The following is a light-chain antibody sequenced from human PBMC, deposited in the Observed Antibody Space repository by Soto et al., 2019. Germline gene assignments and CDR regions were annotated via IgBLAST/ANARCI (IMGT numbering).Light chain of an antibody. J-gene: IGKJ1*01. Sequence: DIVMTHSPDSLAVSLGASATINCKSIQSVVYSSNNKNYLAWYHQKPGQLPKLLIYWAYTRESGVPDRVSGSVSGTDFNLTISSLQAEDLAVSYCQQYYSTPRTLGQGTKVEFK. CDR3: QQYYSTPRT. V-gene: IGKV4-1*01. CDR2: WAY. CDR1: QSVVYSSNNKNY.